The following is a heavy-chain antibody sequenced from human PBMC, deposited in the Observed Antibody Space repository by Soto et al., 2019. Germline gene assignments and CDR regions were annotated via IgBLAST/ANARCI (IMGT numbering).Heavy chain of an antibody. J-gene: IGHJ4*02. D-gene: IGHD2-15*01. CDR3: AKDLRVVAASGGFDY. Sequence: QVQLVESGGGVVQPGRSLRLSCAASGFTFSSYGMHWVRQAPGKGLEWVAVISYDGSNKYYADSVKGRFTISRDNSKNTLYLQMNSLRAEDAAVYYCAKDLRVVAASGGFDYWGQGTLVTVSS. CDR2: ISYDGSNK. CDR1: GFTFSSYG. V-gene: IGHV3-30*18.